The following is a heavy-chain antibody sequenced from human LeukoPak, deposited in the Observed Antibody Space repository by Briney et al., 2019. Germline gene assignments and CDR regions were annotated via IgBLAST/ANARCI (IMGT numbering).Heavy chain of an antibody. CDR3: ARDIYYFDSSGYYYPGGSDY. CDR1: GFTFSSFE. Sequence: PGGSLRLSYAASGFTFSSFEMNWVRQAPGKGLEWVSYISSSGSTIYYADSVKGRFTISRDNAKNSLYLQMNSLRAEDTAVYYCARDIYYFDSSGYYYPGGSDYWGQGTLVTVSS. V-gene: IGHV3-48*03. CDR2: ISSSGSTI. D-gene: IGHD3-22*01. J-gene: IGHJ4*02.